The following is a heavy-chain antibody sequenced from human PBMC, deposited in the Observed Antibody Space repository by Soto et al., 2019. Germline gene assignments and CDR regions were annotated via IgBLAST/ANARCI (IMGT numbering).Heavy chain of an antibody. D-gene: IGHD2-21*01. V-gene: IGHV1-69*12. J-gene: IGHJ6*02. CDR1: GGTFSSYA. Sequence: QVQLVQSGAEVTKPGSSVKVSCKASGGTFSSYAVSWVRQAPGQGLEWMGGIIPILGTPNYAQKFQGRVTIPAHESTSTAYMDLSSLRSEDTAVYYCARDLVGGPFYYGLDVWGQGTTVTVSS. CDR2: IIPILGTP. CDR3: ARDLVGGPFYYGLDV.